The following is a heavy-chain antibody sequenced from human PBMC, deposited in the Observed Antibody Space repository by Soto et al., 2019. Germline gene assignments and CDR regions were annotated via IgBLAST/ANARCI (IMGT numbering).Heavy chain of an antibody. CDR2: INQYGKIT. D-gene: IGHD1-26*01. Sequence: DVRLVESGGGFIQPGGSLRLSCAASGFSFEEYEMNWVHQAPGQGLEWVSYINQYGKITYYADSVKGRFTVSRDDAKNSLFLQMDSLRAEDTALYYCARAAWSDEGWDHWGQGILVTVSS. J-gene: IGHJ4*02. CDR1: GFSFEEYE. CDR3: ARAAWSDEGWDH. V-gene: IGHV3-48*03.